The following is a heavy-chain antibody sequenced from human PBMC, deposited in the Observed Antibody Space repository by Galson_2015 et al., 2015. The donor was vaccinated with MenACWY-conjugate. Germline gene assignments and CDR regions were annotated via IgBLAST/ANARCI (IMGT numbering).Heavy chain of an antibody. CDR2: IYYSGRT. D-gene: IGHD3-3*01. V-gene: IGHV4-59*01. J-gene: IGHJ4*02. CDR3: AREGADTDDFSSGYPNWVPKYYFDY. CDR1: GGSISSYY. Sequence: ETLSLTCTVPGGSISSYYWNWIRQPPGKGLEWIGYIYYSGRTNYNPSLKSRLTISVDTSKNQFSLRLSSVTAADTALYYCAREGADTDDFSSGYPNWVPKYYFDYWGQGSLVTVSS.